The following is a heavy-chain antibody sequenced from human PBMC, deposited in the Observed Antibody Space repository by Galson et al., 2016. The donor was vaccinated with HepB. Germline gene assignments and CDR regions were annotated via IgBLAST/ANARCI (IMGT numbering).Heavy chain of an antibody. CDR3: GXXYIVYFIGWHWNDV. D-gene: IGHD1-1*01. CDR1: GXXVSXXX. V-gene: IGHV3-66*01. J-gene: IGHJ6*02. CDR2: XHSGGRX. Sequence: SLXXXCAASGXXVSXXXMAXXXQAXXKGLXXVSVXHSGGRXXHAXSXKGRFTISRDTSNNTVDLQMESLRAEDTAVYYCGXXYIVYFIGWHWNDVWGEGXTV.